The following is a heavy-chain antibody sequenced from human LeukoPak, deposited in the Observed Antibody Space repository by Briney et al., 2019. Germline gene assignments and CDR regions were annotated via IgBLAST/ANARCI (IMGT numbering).Heavy chain of an antibody. D-gene: IGHD2-2*01. Sequence: GGSLRLSCAASGFTFSSYGMHWVRQAPGKGLEWVAVISYDGSNKYYADSVKGRFTISRDNSKNTLYLQMNSLRAEDTAVYYCAKLWISYCSSTSCYFDYWGRGTLVTVSS. CDR2: ISYDGSNK. J-gene: IGHJ4*02. V-gene: IGHV3-30*18. CDR1: GFTFSSYG. CDR3: AKLWISYCSSTSCYFDY.